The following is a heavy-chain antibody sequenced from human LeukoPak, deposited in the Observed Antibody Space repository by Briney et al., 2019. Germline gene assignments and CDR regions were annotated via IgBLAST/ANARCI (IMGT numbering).Heavy chain of an antibody. V-gene: IGHV4-39*07. CDR3: ARSPTKRVPEDY. D-gene: IGHD2-2*01. J-gene: IGHJ4*02. Sequence: SSETLSLTCTVSGGSISSSSYYWGWIRQPPGKGLEWIGSIYYSGSTYYNPSLKSRVTISVDTSKNQFSLKLSSVTAADTAVYYCARSPTKRVPEDYWGQGTLVTVSS. CDR1: GGSISSSSYY. CDR2: IYYSGST.